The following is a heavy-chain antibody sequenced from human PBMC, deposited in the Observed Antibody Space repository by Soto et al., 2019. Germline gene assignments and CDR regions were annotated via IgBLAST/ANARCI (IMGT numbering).Heavy chain of an antibody. D-gene: IGHD4-4*01. CDR2: IIPIFGTA. J-gene: IGHJ6*02. V-gene: IGHV1-69*13. Sequence: PSVKVSCTASGGTLSSYAISWVRQAPGQGLEWMGGIIPIFGTANYAQKFQGRVTITADESTSTAYMELSSLRSEDTAVYYCAKRSTPYSNYDYYYGMDVWGQGATVTVSS. CDR3: AKRSTPYSNYDYYYGMDV. CDR1: GGTLSSYA.